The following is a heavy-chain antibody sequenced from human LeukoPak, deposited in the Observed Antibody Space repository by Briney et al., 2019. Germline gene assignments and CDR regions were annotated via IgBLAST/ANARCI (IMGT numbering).Heavy chain of an antibody. J-gene: IGHJ4*02. CDR3: ARRVTQRQLSNYYFDY. Sequence: SETLSLTCAVYGGSFSGYYWSWIRQPPGKGLGWIGEINHSGSTNYNPSLKSRVTISVDTSKNQFSLKLSSVTAADTAVYYCARRVTQRQLSNYYFDYWGQGTLVTVSS. V-gene: IGHV4-34*01. CDR1: GGSFSGYY. CDR2: INHSGST. D-gene: IGHD5-24*01.